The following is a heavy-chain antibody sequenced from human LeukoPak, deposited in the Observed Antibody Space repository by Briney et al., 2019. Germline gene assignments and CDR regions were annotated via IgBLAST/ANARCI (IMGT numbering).Heavy chain of an antibody. CDR2: IFPGHSQT. CDR1: GYRFTDYW. V-gene: IGHV5-51*01. D-gene: IGHD6-13*01. CDR3: ARHGTPAAAGSTFDI. J-gene: IGHJ3*02. Sequence: GESLKISCKGSGYRFTDYWIGWVRQMPGKGLEWMGIIFPGHSQTKYSPSFQGQVTISADRSASTAYLQWSSLRASDTAMYYCARHGTPAAAGSTFDIWGQGTMVTVSS.